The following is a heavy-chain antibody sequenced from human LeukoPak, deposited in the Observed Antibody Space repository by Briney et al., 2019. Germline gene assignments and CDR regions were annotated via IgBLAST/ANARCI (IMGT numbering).Heavy chain of an antibody. CDR1: GGSLSGYY. CDR3: ARDRRGYCSSTSCLRYYYYYGMDV. Sequence: TSETLSLTCAVYGGSLSGYYWSWIRQPPGKGLEWIGEINHSGSTNYNPSLKSRVTISVDTSKNQFSLKLSSVTAADTAVYYCARDRRGYCSSTSCLRYYYYYGMDVWGKGTTVTVSS. J-gene: IGHJ6*04. D-gene: IGHD2-2*03. V-gene: IGHV4-34*01. CDR2: INHSGST.